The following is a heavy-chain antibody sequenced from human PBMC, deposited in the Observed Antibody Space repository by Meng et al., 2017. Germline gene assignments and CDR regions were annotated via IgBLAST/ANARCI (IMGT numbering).Heavy chain of an antibody. J-gene: IGHJ4*02. CDR1: GFTFSSYA. V-gene: IGHV3-30*01. CDR3: ATMIVVNY. CDR2: ISYDGSNK. Sequence: QVQLGESGGGVVQLWRSLRLSCAAYGFTFSSYAMHWVRQAPGKGLEWVAVISYDGSNKYYADSVKGRFTISRDNSKNTLYLQMNSLRAEDTAVYYCATMIVVNYWGQGTLVTVSS. D-gene: IGHD3-22*01.